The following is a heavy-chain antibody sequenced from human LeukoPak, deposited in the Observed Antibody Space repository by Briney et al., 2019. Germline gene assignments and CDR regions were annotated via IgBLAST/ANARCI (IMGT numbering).Heavy chain of an antibody. V-gene: IGHV4-30-2*01. CDR2: IYHSGST. CDR1: GGSISSGGYS. D-gene: IGHD6-13*01. J-gene: IGHJ5*02. CDR3: ARGEGAAAGHNWFDP. Sequence: SETLSLTCAVSGGSISSGGYSWSWIRQPPGKGLEWIGYIYHSGSTYYNPSLKSRVTISVDRSMNQFSLKLSSVTAADTAVYYCARGEGAAAGHNWFDPWGQGTLVTVSS.